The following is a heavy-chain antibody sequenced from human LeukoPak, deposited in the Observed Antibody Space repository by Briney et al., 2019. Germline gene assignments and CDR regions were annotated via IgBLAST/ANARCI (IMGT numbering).Heavy chain of an antibody. CDR3: ARDIYDILTGYYKD. D-gene: IGHD3-9*01. CDR1: GGTFSSYA. CDR2: ITPIFGTA. V-gene: IGHV1-69*13. J-gene: IGHJ4*02. Sequence: SVKVSCKASGGTFSSYAISWVRQAPGQGLEWMGGITPIFGTANYAQKFQGRVTITADESTSTAYMELSSLRSEDTAVYYCARDIYDILTGYYKDWGQGTLVTVSS.